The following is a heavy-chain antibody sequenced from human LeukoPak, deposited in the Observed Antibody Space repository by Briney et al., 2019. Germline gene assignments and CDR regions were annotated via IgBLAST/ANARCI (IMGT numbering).Heavy chain of an antibody. J-gene: IGHJ6*03. D-gene: IGHD1-14*01. CDR1: RFTFSSYS. CDR2: ISSSSSYI. Sequence: GGSLRLSCAASRFTFSSYSMNWVRQAPGKGLEWVSSISSSSSYIYYADSVKGRFTISRDNAKNSLYLQMNSLRAEDTAVYYCARVGPWVNPHYYYYYMDVWGKGTTVTVSS. V-gene: IGHV3-21*01. CDR3: ARVGPWVNPHYYYYYMDV.